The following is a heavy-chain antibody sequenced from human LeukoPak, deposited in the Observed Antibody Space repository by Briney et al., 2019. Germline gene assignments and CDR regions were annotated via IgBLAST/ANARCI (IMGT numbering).Heavy chain of an antibody. V-gene: IGHV3-21*01. Sequence: GGSLRLSCAASGFTFSSYSMNWVRQAPGKGLEWVSSISSSSSYIYYADSVKGRFTISRDNAKNSLYLQMNSLRAEDTAVYYCARALDLDPRYNWFDPWGQGTLVTVSS. J-gene: IGHJ5*02. CDR2: ISSSSSYI. D-gene: IGHD3/OR15-3a*01. CDR1: GFTFSSYS. CDR3: ARALDLDPRYNWFDP.